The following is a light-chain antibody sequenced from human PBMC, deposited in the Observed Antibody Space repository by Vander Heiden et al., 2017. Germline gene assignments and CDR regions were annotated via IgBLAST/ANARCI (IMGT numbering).Light chain of an antibody. Sequence: SYELPQPPSVSGSPGQTARITCSGDALPKKYAYWYQQKPGQALVLVIYKESGRTAGIPERFSGSSAGTTVTVTISGVQEEEDADYYCQSADSSGTLVFGGGTKLTVL. CDR1: ALPKKY. CDR3: QSADSSGTLV. J-gene: IGLJ2*01. CDR2: KES. V-gene: IGLV3-25*02.